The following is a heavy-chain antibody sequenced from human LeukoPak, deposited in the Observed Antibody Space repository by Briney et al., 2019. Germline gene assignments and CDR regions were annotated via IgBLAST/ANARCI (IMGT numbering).Heavy chain of an antibody. CDR1: GFTFRSYA. J-gene: IGHJ4*02. Sequence: GGSLRLSCAASGFTFRSYAMTWVRQAPGKGLEWVSGISASVDRTYYADSVKGRFTISRDNSKNTLYLQMNSLRAEDTAVYYCAKDRGSGYHYFDYWGQGTLVTVSS. CDR2: ISASVDRT. D-gene: IGHD3-22*01. CDR3: AKDRGSGYHYFDY. V-gene: IGHV3-23*01.